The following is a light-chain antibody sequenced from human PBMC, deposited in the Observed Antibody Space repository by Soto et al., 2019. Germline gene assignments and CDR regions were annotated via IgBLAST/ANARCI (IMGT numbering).Light chain of an antibody. CDR2: DAS. V-gene: IGKV1-5*01. J-gene: IGKJ1*01. Sequence: DIHMTQSPSTLPASVGDRVTITCRASQSISNWLAWYQQKPGKAPNLLIYDASSLQSGVPSRFSGSGFGTEFTLTISSLQPGDFATYYCQQYDSYSTFGQGTKVDIK. CDR1: QSISNW. CDR3: QQYDSYST.